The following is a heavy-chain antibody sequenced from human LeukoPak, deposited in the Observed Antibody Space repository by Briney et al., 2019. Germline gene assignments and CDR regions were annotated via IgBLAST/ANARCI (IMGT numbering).Heavy chain of an antibody. J-gene: IGHJ4*02. Sequence: GGSLRLSCAASGFTSSSYAMSWVRQAPGKGLDWVSSITGSGAKTYYADSVKGRFTISRDDSKRILYLQMNSLRAEDTAVYYCAKGRGLFPSSNDYWGQGTLVTVSS. CDR2: ITGSGAKT. CDR1: GFTSSSYA. V-gene: IGHV3-23*01. D-gene: IGHD3-10*01. CDR3: AKGRGLFPSSNDY.